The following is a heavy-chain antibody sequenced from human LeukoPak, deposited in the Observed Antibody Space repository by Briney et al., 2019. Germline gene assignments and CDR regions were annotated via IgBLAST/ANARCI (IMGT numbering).Heavy chain of an antibody. CDR2: IYSGGST. CDR3: ARDRGSCSSTSCYDYYYYYYIEV. V-gene: IGHV3-53*01. CDR1: GFTVSSNY. Sequence: PGGSLRLSCAAYGFTVSSNYMSWVRQAPGRGLEWVSVIYSGGSTYYADSVKGRFTISRDNSKNTLYLQMNSLRAEDTAVYYCARDRGSCSSTSCYDYYYYYYIEVCGKGTTVTVSS. J-gene: IGHJ6*03. D-gene: IGHD2-2*01.